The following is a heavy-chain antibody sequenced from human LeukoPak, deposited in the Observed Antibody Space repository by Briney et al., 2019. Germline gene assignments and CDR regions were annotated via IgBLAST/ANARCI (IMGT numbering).Heavy chain of an antibody. CDR1: GAFLSSGGYW. CDR3: ARNPRNVYDCSGRMGAFHV. Sequence: PQSMSLTCVVSGAFLSSGGYWWGWIRDPPERGLEWIARVHHSGITYYNTSLKSRVTISVDKSKNQFSLGLTSVTAADTAVYYCARNPRNVYDCSGRMGAFHVWGEGTMVTVS. D-gene: IGHD3-22*01. J-gene: IGHJ3*01. CDR2: VHHSGIT. V-gene: IGHV4-39*01.